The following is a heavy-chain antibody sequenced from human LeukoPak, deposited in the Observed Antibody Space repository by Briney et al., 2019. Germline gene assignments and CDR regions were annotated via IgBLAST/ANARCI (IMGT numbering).Heavy chain of an antibody. Sequence: GGSLRLSCAASGFTFSSYWMSWVRQAPGKGLEWVANIKQDGSEKYYVDSVKGRFTISRDNAKNSLYLQMNSLRVEDTAVYYCARAMTSSGWRQYYYYYGMDVWGQGTTVTVSS. CDR1: GFTFSSYW. CDR2: IKQDGSEK. CDR3: ARAMTSSGWRQYYYYYGMDV. J-gene: IGHJ6*02. V-gene: IGHV3-7*01. D-gene: IGHD6-19*01.